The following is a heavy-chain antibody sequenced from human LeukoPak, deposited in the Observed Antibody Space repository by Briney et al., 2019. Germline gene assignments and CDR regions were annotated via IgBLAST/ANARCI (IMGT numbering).Heavy chain of an antibody. D-gene: IGHD3-22*01. J-gene: IGHJ4*02. Sequence: GESLKISCKGSGYTFSNYWIGWVRQMPGKGLEWMGIIYPGDSNTRYSPSFQGQVTISADKSISTAYLQWSSLKASDTAMYYCTRFAYGSDYFPGHYWGQGTLVTVSS. V-gene: IGHV5-51*01. CDR1: GYTFSNYW. CDR3: TRFAYGSDYFPGHY. CDR2: IYPGDSNT.